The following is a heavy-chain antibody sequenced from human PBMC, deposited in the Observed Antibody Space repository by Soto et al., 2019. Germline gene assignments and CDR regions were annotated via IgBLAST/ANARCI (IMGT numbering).Heavy chain of an antibody. Sequence: QAPGKGLEWLALISYAGSTKYNADSVKGRFTVSRDNSNNTLYLQLSSLRPEDTAVYYCARTTTVAGTPEFDYWGQGTLVTVSS. J-gene: IGHJ4*02. CDR3: ARTTTVAGTPEFDY. CDR2: ISYAGSTK. D-gene: IGHD6-19*01. V-gene: IGHV3-30-3*01.